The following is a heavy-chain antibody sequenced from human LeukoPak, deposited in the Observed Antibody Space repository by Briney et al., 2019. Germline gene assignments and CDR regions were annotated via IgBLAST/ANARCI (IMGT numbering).Heavy chain of an antibody. J-gene: IGHJ4*02. D-gene: IGHD3-10*01. Sequence: GGSLKLSCAASGFTFSSYSVDWVRQAPGKGLEWVSSISSSSNYIYYADSVKGRFTISRDNAKNSLYLQMNSLRAEDTAVYYCARHGDYGSGRNFDYWGQGTLVTVSS. CDR2: ISSSSNYI. CDR1: GFTFSSYS. CDR3: ARHGDYGSGRNFDY. V-gene: IGHV3-21*01.